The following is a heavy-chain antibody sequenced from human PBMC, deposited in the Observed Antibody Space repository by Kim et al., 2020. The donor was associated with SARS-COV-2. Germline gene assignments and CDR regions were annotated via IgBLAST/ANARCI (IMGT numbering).Heavy chain of an antibody. J-gene: IGHJ3*01. Sequence: ASVKVSCKASGYRFISNKMHWVRQAPGQGLEWMGIITPIDGFTVYAQNLQGRLTVTRDTSTSTVYMELSSLRSDDTAVYYCARDNIDWAFDVWGQGTMVVVSS. D-gene: IGHD2-21*01. V-gene: IGHV1-46*01. CDR1: GYRFISNK. CDR2: ITPIDGFT. CDR3: ARDNIDWAFDV.